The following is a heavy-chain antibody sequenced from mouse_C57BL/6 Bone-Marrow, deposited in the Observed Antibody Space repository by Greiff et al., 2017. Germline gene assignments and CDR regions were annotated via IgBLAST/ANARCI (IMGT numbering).Heavy chain of an antibody. CDR2: IYPGDGDT. J-gene: IGHJ4*01. CDR1: GYAFSSSW. V-gene: IGHV1-82*01. Sequence: QVQLKQSGPELVKPGASVKISCKASGYAFSSSWMNWVKQRPGKGLEWIGRIYPGDGDTNYNGKFKGKATLTADKSSSTAYMQLSSLTSEDSAVYFCARDITTVVATRYAMDYWGQGTSVTVSS. CDR3: ARDITTVVATRYAMDY. D-gene: IGHD1-1*01.